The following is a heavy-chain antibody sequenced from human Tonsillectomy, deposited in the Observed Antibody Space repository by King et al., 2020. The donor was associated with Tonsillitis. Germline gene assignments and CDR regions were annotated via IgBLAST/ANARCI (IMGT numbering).Heavy chain of an antibody. CDR3: ASLDGP. CDR1: GGSISSYY. V-gene: IGHV4-59*01. Sequence: QLQESGPGLVKPSETLSLTCTVSGGSISSYYWSWIRQPPGKGLEWIGYIHNSGSTNYNPSLKSRVTISVDTSKTQFSLKLTSVTAADPAVYYCASLDGPWGQGTLVTVSS. CDR2: IHNSGST. D-gene: IGHD5-24*01. J-gene: IGHJ5*02.